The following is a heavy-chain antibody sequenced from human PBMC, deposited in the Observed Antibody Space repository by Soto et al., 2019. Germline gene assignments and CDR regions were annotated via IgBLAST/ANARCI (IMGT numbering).Heavy chain of an antibody. CDR3: ARGVTMVRGVIRSYYYYGMDV. D-gene: IGHD3-10*01. Sequence: PSETLSLTCAVYGGSFSGYYWSWIRQPPGKGLEWIGEINHSGSTNYNPSLKSRVTISVDTSKNQFSLKLSSVTAADTAVYYCARGVTMVRGVIRSYYYYGMDVWGQGTTVTVS. V-gene: IGHV4-34*01. J-gene: IGHJ6*02. CDR1: GGSFSGYY. CDR2: INHSGST.